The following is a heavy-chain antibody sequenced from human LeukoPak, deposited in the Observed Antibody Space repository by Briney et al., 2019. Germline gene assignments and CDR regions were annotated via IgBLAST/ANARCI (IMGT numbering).Heavy chain of an antibody. CDR1: GYSISSGYY. CDR3: ARSLYSSGWYLGLGSWFDP. Sequence: SETLSLTCTVSGYSISSGYYWGWIRQPPGKGLEWIESIYHSGSTYYNPSLKSRVTISVDTSKNQFSLKLSSVTAADTAVYYCARSLYSSGWYLGLGSWFDPWGQGTLVTVSS. CDR2: IYHSGST. D-gene: IGHD6-19*01. V-gene: IGHV4-38-2*02. J-gene: IGHJ5*02.